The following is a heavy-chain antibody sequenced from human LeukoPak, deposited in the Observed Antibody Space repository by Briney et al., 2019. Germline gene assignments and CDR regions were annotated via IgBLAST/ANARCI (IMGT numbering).Heavy chain of an antibody. CDR1: GGSISSSNW. D-gene: IGHD6-6*01. CDR2: IYHSGST. V-gene: IGHV4-4*02. Sequence: SETLSLTCAVSGGSISSSNWWSWVRQPPGKGLEWIGEIYHSGSTNYNPSLKSRVTISVDKSKNQFSLKLSSVTAADTAVYYCARIAADPLPERFDPWGQGTLVTVSS. J-gene: IGHJ5*02. CDR3: ARIAADPLPERFDP.